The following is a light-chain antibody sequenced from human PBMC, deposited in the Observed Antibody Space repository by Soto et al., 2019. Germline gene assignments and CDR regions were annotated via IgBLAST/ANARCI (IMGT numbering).Light chain of an antibody. CDR3: SSYTGSSTPWV. V-gene: IGLV2-14*01. Sequence: QSALTQPASVSGSPGQSITISCTGTSSDVGGYNYVSWYQQHPGKAPQLMMYDVTNRPSGVSNRFSGSKSGNTASLTISGLQAEDEADYYCSSYTGSSTPWVFGGGTKVTVL. CDR1: SSDVGGYNY. J-gene: IGLJ3*02. CDR2: DVT.